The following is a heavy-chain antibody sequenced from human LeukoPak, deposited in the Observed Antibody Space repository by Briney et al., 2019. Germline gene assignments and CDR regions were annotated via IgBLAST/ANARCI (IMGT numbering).Heavy chain of an antibody. Sequence: SETLSLTCTVSGGSITSNDCYWTWVRQPPGEGLEWIGSINYRGTTYYDPSLKGRVTISVDMSNNQFSLNLSSMTAADTAVYYCARLCGITTSSNYFDYWGQGTLITVSS. D-gene: IGHD2-2*01. CDR3: ARLCGITTSSNYFDY. J-gene: IGHJ4*02. CDR2: INYRGTT. CDR1: GGSITSNDCY. V-gene: IGHV4-39*01.